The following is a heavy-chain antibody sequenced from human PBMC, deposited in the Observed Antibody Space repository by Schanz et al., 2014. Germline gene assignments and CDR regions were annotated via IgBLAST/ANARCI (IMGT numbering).Heavy chain of an antibody. Sequence: QVQLVQSGAEVKKPGASVKVSCKASGYTFTSDSMHWVRQAPGQGLEWMGMINPSGGSTTYAQKFQGRVTITADKSTSTAYMELSSLKSEDTAVYYCARGPLGTSPWGQGTLVIVSS. CDR2: INPSGGST. CDR1: GYTFTSDS. J-gene: IGHJ5*02. CDR3: ARGPLGTSP. V-gene: IGHV1-46*01. D-gene: IGHD5-12*01.